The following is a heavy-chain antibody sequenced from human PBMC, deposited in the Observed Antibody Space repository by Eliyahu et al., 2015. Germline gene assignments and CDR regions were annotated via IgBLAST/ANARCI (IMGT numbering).Heavy chain of an antibody. Sequence: QVQLVESGGGVVQPGKSLXLXXAGSGFSFXNFGLHWVRQAPGKGLEWVGVVWSDGSQKFYADSVKGRFTISRDNSNNVVSLQMKKLRAEDTATYWCARDIAPAGIGVPFDNWGQGTLVAVSS. D-gene: IGHD6-25*01. CDR2: VWSDGSQK. CDR1: GFSFXNFG. CDR3: ARDIAPAGIGVPFDN. V-gene: IGHV3-33*01. J-gene: IGHJ4*02.